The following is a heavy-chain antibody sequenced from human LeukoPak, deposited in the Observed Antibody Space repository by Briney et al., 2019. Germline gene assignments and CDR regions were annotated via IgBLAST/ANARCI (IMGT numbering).Heavy chain of an antibody. Sequence: PGRSLRLSCAASGFAFSSYAMHWVRQAPGKGLEWVAVISYDGSNKYYADSVKGRFTISRVNSKNTLYLQMNSLRAEDTAVYYCARSKGPAIRLGDAFDIWGQGTMVTVSS. CDR1: GFAFSSYA. D-gene: IGHD5-18*01. J-gene: IGHJ3*02. CDR2: ISYDGSNK. V-gene: IGHV3-30*04. CDR3: ARSKGPAIRLGDAFDI.